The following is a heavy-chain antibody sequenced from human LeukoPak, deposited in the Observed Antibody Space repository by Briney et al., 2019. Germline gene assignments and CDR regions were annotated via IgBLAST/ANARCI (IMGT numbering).Heavy chain of an antibody. CDR1: GGSISSYY. D-gene: IGHD1-26*01. CDR3: AREFTGSSFDY. Sequence: SETLSLTCTVSGGSISSYYWSWIRQPPGKGLEWIGYVHYTGSTKYNPSLKNRVTISVDTSKNQFSLKLSSVTAADTAVYFCAREFTGSSFDYWGQGTLVTVSS. CDR2: VHYTGST. J-gene: IGHJ4*02. V-gene: IGHV4-59*01.